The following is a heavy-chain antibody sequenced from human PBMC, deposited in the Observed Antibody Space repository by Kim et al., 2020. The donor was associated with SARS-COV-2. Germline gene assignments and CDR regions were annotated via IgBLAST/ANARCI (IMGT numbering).Heavy chain of an antibody. CDR3: ASGPWYYYDSSGYYYDY. Sequence: VKSRITISRDNAKNTLYLQMNSLRAEDTAVYYCASGPWYYYDSSGYYYDYWGQGTLVTVSS. J-gene: IGHJ4*02. V-gene: IGHV3-74*01. D-gene: IGHD3-22*01.